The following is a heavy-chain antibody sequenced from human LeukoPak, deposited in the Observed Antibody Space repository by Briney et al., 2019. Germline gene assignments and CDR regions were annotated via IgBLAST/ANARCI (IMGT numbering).Heavy chain of an antibody. CDR3: AAVGEYSSGWNPKDDAFDI. D-gene: IGHD6-19*01. Sequence: XKAXGFTXTXSAMQWVRQARGQGLEGIGWIVVGSGNKNYAQKFKERVTITRDRSKSTAYMELSSLRSEYTAVYYCAAVGEYSSGWNPKDDAFDIWGQGTMVTVSS. J-gene: IGHJ3*02. CDR2: IVVGSGNK. V-gene: IGHV1-58*02. CDR1: GFTXTXSA.